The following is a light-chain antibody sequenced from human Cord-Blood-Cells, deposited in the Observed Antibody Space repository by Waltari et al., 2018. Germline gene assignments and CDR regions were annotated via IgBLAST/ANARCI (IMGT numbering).Light chain of an antibody. V-gene: IGKV1-39*01. J-gene: IGKJ2*01. CDR1: KSISSQ. CDR2: AAS. CDR3: QQSYSTPYP. Sequence: DIQMTQSPSSLSASVGDRVTITCRASKSISSQLNWYKQKPGKAPKLLIYAASSLQSGVPSRFSGSGSGTDFTLTISSLQPEDFATYYCQQSYSTPYPFGQGTKLEIK.